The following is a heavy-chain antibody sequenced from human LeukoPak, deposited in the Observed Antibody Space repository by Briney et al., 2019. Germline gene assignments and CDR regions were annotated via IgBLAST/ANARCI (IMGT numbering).Heavy chain of an antibody. V-gene: IGHV3-30*03. D-gene: IGHD2-2*01. CDR1: GFSFSDYG. J-gene: IGHJ6*02. Sequence: PGRSLRLSCGASGFSFSDYGMHWVRQAPGKGLEWVASLSDDGGSQHYADSVKGRFTISRDNSKYILYLQMNGLRAEDTAVYYCARSVYQLPQNYYYYGMDVWGQGTTVTVSS. CDR3: ARSVYQLPQNYYYYGMDV. CDR2: LSDDGGSQ.